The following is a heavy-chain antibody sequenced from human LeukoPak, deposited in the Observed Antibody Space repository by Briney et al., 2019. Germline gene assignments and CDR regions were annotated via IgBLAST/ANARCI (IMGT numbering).Heavy chain of an antibody. CDR3: TRVGYIDEGIDH. Sequence: GGSLRLSCVASGFPFSSYWMTWVRQAPGKGLEWVANMKQDGSKKSYVDSVKGRFTISRDNAKNSLYLQMNSLRAEDTAIYYCTRVGYIDEGIDHWGQGTLVTVFS. D-gene: IGHD5-24*01. CDR1: GFPFSSYW. CDR2: MKQDGSKK. J-gene: IGHJ4*02. V-gene: IGHV3-7*04.